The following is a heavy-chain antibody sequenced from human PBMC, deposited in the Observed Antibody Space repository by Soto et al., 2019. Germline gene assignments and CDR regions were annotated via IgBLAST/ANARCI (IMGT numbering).Heavy chain of an antibody. Sequence: GGSLRLSCAASGFTFSNYAMSWVRQAPGKGLEWVSAISGSGGSTYYADSVKGRFTISRDNSKNTLYLQMNSLRAEDTAVYYCARDLYYDSSGYYWPWGQGTLVTVSS. D-gene: IGHD3-22*01. CDR1: GFTFSNYA. J-gene: IGHJ5*02. V-gene: IGHV3-23*01. CDR3: ARDLYYDSSGYYWP. CDR2: ISGSGGST.